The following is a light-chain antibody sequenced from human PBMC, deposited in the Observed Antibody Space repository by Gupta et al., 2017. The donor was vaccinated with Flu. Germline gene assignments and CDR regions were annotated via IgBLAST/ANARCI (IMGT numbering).Light chain of an antibody. CDR2: VNSDGSH. V-gene: IGLV4-69*01. Sequence: QLVLTQSHSASASLGASVKLTCTLSTGHSSYAIAWLQQQPEKGPRYLMKVNSDGSHKKGDGIPDRFSGSSSGAERYLTISSLQSEDEADYYCQTWGTGVRVFGGGTKLTVL. J-gene: IGLJ3*02. CDR1: TGHSSYA. CDR3: QTWGTGVRV.